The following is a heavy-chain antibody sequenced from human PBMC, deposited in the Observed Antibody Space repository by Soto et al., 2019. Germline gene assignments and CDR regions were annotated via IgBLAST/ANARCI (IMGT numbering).Heavy chain of an antibody. CDR1: GYTFTSYY. D-gene: IGHD3-10*01. CDR2: INPSGGST. Sequence: QVQLVQSGAEVKKPGASVKVSCKASGYTFTSYYMHWVRQAPGQGLEWMGIINPSGGSTSYAQKCQGRVTMTRDTSTSTVYMELSSLRSEDTAVYYCARATHLVGELFNWFDPWGQGTLVTVSS. V-gene: IGHV1-46*01. J-gene: IGHJ5*02. CDR3: ARATHLVGELFNWFDP.